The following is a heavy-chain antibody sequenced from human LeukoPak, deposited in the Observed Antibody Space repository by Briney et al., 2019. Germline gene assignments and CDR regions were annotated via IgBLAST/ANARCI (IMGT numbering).Heavy chain of an antibody. CDR2: IYHSGST. CDR1: GGSISSGGYS. Sequence: PSETLSLTCAVSGGSISSGGYSWSWIRQPPGKGLEWIGYIYHSGSTYYNPSLKSRVTISVDRSKNQFSLKLSSVTAADTAVYYCARDRWGVVYGDDYYYGMDVWGQGTTVTVSS. D-gene: IGHD4-17*01. CDR3: ARDRWGVVYGDDYYYGMDV. V-gene: IGHV4-30-2*01. J-gene: IGHJ6*02.